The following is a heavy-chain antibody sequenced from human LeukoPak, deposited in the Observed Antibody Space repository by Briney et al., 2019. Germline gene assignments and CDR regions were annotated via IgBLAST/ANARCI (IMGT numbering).Heavy chain of an antibody. CDR2: IYYSGST. D-gene: IGHD3-16*01. V-gene: IGHV4-59*01. CDR3: ARSSLGGYYYGVDA. J-gene: IGHJ6*02. Sequence: PWETLSLTCTVSGGSISSYYCSWVRQPPGKGRGWIGFIYYSGSTNYKPSLKSQVTLSVDTSKPQFSLKLSSVTAADTAVYYCARSSLGGYYYGVDAWGPGTPVTVSS. CDR1: GGSISSYY.